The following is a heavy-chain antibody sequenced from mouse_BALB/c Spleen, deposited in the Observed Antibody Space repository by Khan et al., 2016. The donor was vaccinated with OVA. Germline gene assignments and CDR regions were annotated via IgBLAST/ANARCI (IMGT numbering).Heavy chain of an antibody. V-gene: IGHV9-3-1*01. CDR2: INTYTGEP. D-gene: IGHD2-10*02. J-gene: IGHJ3*01. CDR1: GYTFTNYG. Sequence: QIQLVQSGPELKKPGETVKISCKASGYTFTNYGMNWVKQAPGKGLKWMGWINTYTGEPTYADDFKGRFAFSLVTSSSTAYLQISNLKYEDTATYYCARSYGNYGFAYWGQGTLVTVSA. CDR3: ARSYGNYGFAY.